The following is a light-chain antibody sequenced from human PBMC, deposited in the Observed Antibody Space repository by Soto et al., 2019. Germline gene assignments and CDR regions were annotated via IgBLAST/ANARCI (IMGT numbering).Light chain of an antibody. J-gene: IGLJ2*01. CDR1: SSDVAAYNF. Sequence: QSVLTQPASVSGSPGQSITISCTGTSSDVAAYNFVSWYQQHPGEVPKLMIYEVIKRPSGISDRFSGSKSGNTASLTISCLQAEDEADYYCSAYTHSNTVIFGGGTKLTVL. CDR3: SAYTHSNTVI. CDR2: EVI. V-gene: IGLV2-14*03.